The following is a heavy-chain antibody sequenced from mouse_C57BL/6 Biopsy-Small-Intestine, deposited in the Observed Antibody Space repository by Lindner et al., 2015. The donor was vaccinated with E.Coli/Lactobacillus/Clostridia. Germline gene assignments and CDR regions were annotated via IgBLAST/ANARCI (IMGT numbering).Heavy chain of an antibody. V-gene: IGHV1-22*01. CDR1: GYTFTDYN. Sequence: VQLQESGPELVKPGASVKMSCKASGYTFTDYNMHWVKQSHGKSLEWIGYINPNNGGTSYNQKFKGKATLTVNKSSSTAYMELRSLTSEDSAVYYCARYYDYDRAMDYWGQGTSVTVSS. D-gene: IGHD2-4*01. CDR3: ARYYDYDRAMDY. J-gene: IGHJ4*01. CDR2: INPNNGGT.